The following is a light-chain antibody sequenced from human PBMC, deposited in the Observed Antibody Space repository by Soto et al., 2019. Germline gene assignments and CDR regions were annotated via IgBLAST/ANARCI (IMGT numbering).Light chain of an antibody. V-gene: IGLV1-40*01. CDR3: QSYASTLSARYV. Sequence: QSVLTQPPSVSRAPGDRFTISFTGSISNIGAGYDVHWYQQRPGAAPKLLIPANINRPSGVPDRFYGSKSGTSASLAITGLQADDEGDYYCQSYASTLSARYVFGTGTKVTVL. CDR2: ANI. J-gene: IGLJ1*01. CDR1: ISNIGAGYD.